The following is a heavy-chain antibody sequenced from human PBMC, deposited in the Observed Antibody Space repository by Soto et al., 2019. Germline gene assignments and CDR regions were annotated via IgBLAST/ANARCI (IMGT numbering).Heavy chain of an antibody. CDR1: GFSLSTSGVG. J-gene: IGHJ5*02. V-gene: IGHV2-5*01. CDR2: IYWNDDK. Sequence: QITLKESGPPLVKPTQTLTLTCTFSGFSLSTSGVGVGWIRQPPGKALDGLALIYWNDDKRYSPSLKSRLTITKYTSKTQVVLTMTSMDPVDTATYYCAHRVRRRGGPIPRVRGVIGWFDPWGQGTLVTVSS. D-gene: IGHD3-10*01. CDR3: AHRVRRRGGPIPRVRGVIGWFDP.